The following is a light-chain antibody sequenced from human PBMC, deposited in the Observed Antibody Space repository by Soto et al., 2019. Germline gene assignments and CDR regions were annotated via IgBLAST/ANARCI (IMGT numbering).Light chain of an antibody. Sequence: QSVLTQPPSASGTPGQRVTISCSGGSSNIGDNTVNWYQQVPGTAPKLLIYSNNQRPSGVPDRFSGSKSGTSAFLAISGLQSEDEADYYCAAWDDSLNGPVFGGGTKLTVL. CDR2: SNN. CDR1: SSNIGDNT. J-gene: IGLJ2*01. V-gene: IGLV1-44*01. CDR3: AAWDDSLNGPV.